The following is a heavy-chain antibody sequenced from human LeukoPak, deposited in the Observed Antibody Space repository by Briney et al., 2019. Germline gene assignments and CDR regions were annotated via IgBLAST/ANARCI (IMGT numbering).Heavy chain of an antibody. CDR2: ISSNGDNT. D-gene: IGHD2-2*01. CDR1: GFTFSSYS. V-gene: IGHV3-64*02. CDR3: AREVDRVFDY. J-gene: IGHJ4*02. Sequence: GGSLRLSCAASGFTFSSYSMHWLRQAPGKGLAYVSAISSNGDNTYYAGSVKGRLTISRDNSKNTLCLQMGSLRVEDMGVYYCAREVDRVFDYWGQGNLVTVSS.